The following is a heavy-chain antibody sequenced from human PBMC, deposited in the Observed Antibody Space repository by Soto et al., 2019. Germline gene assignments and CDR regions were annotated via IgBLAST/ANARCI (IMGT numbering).Heavy chain of an antibody. CDR3: ARDLPAYYDYVWGSYRYTGDWFDP. Sequence: KPSETLSLTCTVSGGSISSYYWSWIRQPAGKGLEWIGRIYTSGSTNYNPSLKSRVTMSVDTSKNQFSLKLSSVTAADTAVYYCARDLPAYYDYVWGSYRYTGDWFDPWGQGTLVTVSS. CDR1: GGSISSYY. D-gene: IGHD3-16*02. CDR2: IYTSGST. J-gene: IGHJ5*02. V-gene: IGHV4-4*07.